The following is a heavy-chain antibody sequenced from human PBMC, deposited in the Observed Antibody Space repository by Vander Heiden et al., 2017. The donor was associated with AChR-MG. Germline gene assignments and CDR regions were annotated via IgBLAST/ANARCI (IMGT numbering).Heavy chain of an antibody. V-gene: IGHV1-69*01. CDR3: ASPSDSGYDSKYYYYYYMDV. CDR1: AGTFSSYS. CDR2: IIPIFGTA. D-gene: IGHD5-12*01. J-gene: IGHJ6*03. Sequence: QVQLVQSGAEGTKPGSSVKVSCKASAGTFSSYSLSGVRQAPGQGLEWMGGIIPIFGTANYAQKFQGRVTITADESTSTAYMELSSLRSEDTAVYYCASPSDSGYDSKYYYYYYMDVWGKGTTVTVSS.